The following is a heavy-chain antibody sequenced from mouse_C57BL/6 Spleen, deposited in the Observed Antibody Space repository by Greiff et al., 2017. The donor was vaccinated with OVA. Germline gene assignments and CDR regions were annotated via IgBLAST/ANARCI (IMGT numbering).Heavy chain of an antibody. CDR2: IYPGSGST. D-gene: IGHD1-1*01. J-gene: IGHJ4*01. V-gene: IGHV1-55*01. CDR1: GYTFTSYW. CDR3: ARWDGSSYEDYAMDY. Sequence: QVQLQQPGAELVKPGASVKMSCKASGYTFTSYWITWVKQRPGQGLEWIGDIYPGSGSTNYNEKFKSKATLTVDTSSSTAYMQLSSLTSEDSAVYYCARWDGSSYEDYAMDYWGQGTSVTVSS.